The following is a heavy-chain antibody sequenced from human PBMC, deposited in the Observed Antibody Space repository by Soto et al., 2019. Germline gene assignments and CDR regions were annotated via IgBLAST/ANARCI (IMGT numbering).Heavy chain of an antibody. CDR2: IKQDGREK. CDR3: ARGKGLDV. V-gene: IGHV3-7*04. Sequence: EVQLVESGGGLVQPGGSLRLSCAASGFTFTSFWMSWVRQAPGKGLEWVANIKQDGREKYYVDSVKGRFTISRDNAKNSLHLQMNSLRAEDTAVYYCARGKGLDVWGQGTTVSVSS. J-gene: IGHJ6*02. CDR1: GFTFTSFW.